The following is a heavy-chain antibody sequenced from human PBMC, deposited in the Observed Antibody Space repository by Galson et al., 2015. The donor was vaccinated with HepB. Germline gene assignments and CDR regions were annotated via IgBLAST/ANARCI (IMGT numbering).Heavy chain of an antibody. Sequence: SLRLSCAASGFTFDDNGFSWVRQAPGKGLEWVSSIDWNGHNTAYADSVKGRFTISRDNAKHSLHLQMNSLGVEDTAFYYCARTDPEPFDFFGYYYFDYWGQGTLVTVSS. V-gene: IGHV3-20*04. CDR1: GFTFDDNG. CDR2: IDWNGHNT. CDR3: ARTDPEPFDFFGYYYFDY. D-gene: IGHD3-22*01. J-gene: IGHJ4*02.